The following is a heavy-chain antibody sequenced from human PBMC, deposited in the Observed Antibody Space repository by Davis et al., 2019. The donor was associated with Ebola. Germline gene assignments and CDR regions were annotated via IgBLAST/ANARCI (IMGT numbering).Heavy chain of an antibody. V-gene: IGHV3-11*01. CDR3: ARGERRYYDYNGMDV. CDR1: GFTFSDYY. Sequence: PGGSLRPSCAASGFTFSDYYMSWIRQAPGKVLEWLSYISTYGTTIYYGDSVKGRFTISSDNAKNSLYLQMHSLRPEDTAVYYCARGERRYYDYNGMDVWGQGTTVTVSS. J-gene: IGHJ6*02. CDR2: ISTYGTTI. D-gene: IGHD1-26*01.